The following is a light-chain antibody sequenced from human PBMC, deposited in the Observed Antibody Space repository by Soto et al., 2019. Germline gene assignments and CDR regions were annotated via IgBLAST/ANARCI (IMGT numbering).Light chain of an antibody. CDR3: QQSYRTPRT. CDR1: QSISTY. Sequence: DIQMTQSPSSLSASVGDRVTVTCRASQSISTYLNWYRQKPGKAPDLLIYAASSLQSGVPARFSGSGSGTDFTLTIISLQPDDFATYYCQQSYRTPRTFGQGTKVETK. J-gene: IGKJ1*01. CDR2: AAS. V-gene: IGKV1-39*01.